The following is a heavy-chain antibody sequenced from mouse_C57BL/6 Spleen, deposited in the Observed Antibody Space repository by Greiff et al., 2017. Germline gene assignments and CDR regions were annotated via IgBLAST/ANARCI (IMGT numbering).Heavy chain of an antibody. V-gene: IGHV5-6*02. CDR3: ARQAATAYAMDY. J-gene: IGHJ4*01. CDR2: ISSGGSYT. Sequence: EVKLVESGGDLVKPGGSLKLSCAASGFTFSSYGMSWVRQTPDKRLEWVATISSGGSYTYYPDSVKGRFTISRDNAKNTLYLQMSSLKSEDTAMYYCARQAATAYAMDYWGQGTSVTVSS. CDR1: GFTFSSYG. D-gene: IGHD1-2*01.